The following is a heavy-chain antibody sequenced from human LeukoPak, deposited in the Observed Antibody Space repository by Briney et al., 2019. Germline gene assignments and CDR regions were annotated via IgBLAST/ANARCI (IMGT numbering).Heavy chain of an antibody. D-gene: IGHD6-13*01. CDR2: INHSGST. V-gene: IGHV4-34*01. Sequence: SETLSLTCAVYGGSFSGYYWSWIRQPPGKGLEWIGEINHSGSTNYNPSLKSRVTISVDTSKNQFSLKLSSVTAADTAVYYCAREIAAAYVFHFDYWGQGTLVTVSS. CDR3: AREIAAAYVFHFDY. J-gene: IGHJ4*02. CDR1: GGSFSGYY.